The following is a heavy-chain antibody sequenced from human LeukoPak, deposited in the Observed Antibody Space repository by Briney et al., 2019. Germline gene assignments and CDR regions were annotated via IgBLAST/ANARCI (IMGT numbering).Heavy chain of an antibody. CDR2: FDPEDGAR. D-gene: IGHD5-18*01. CDR3: ATGYTYDYSLY. V-gene: IGHV1-24*01. Sequence: ASVTVSCKVSGDTVTGFSIHWVRQAPGHGLEWMGGFDPEDGARIFAQKFQGRVTMTEDTSTDTAYMDLSSLRSEDTAVYYCATGYTYDYSLYWGQGTLVTVPS. J-gene: IGHJ4*02. CDR1: GDTVTGFS.